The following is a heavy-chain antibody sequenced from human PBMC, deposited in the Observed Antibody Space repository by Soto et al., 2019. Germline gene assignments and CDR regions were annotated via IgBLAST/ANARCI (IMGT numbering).Heavy chain of an antibody. D-gene: IGHD3-22*01. CDR3: ARGYYYDSRGWFDP. CDR1: GGTFSNYP. J-gene: IGHJ5*02. CDR2: IIPIFGTV. Sequence: SVKVSCKASGGTFSNYPISWVRQAPGQGLEWMGGIIPIFGTVNYAQKFQGRVTITADESTSTAYMELSSLRSEDTAVYYCARGYYYDSRGWFDPWGQGTLVPVAS. V-gene: IGHV1-69*13.